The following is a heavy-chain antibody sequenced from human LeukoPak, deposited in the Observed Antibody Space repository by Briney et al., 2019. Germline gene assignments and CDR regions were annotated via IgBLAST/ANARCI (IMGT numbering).Heavy chain of an antibody. CDR1: GGSISSYY. V-gene: IGHV4-34*01. J-gene: IGHJ4*02. Sequence: PSETLSLTCTVSGGSISSYYWSWIRQPAGKGLEWIGEINHSGSTNYNPSLKSRVTISVDTSKNQFSLKLSSVTAADTAVYYCARGGPRYSGYERPFDYWGQGTLVTVSS. CDR2: INHSGST. D-gene: IGHD5-12*01. CDR3: ARGGPRYSGYERPFDY.